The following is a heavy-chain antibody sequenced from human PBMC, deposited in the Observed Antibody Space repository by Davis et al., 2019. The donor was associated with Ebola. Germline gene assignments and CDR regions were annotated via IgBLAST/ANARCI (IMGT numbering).Heavy chain of an antibody. CDR2: IYHSGST. V-gene: IGHV4-38-2*02. CDR3: VSSKVEDFWSGTGYYFDY. D-gene: IGHD3-3*01. CDR1: GGSISSYY. Sequence: PSETLSLTCTVSGGSISSYYWGWIRQPPGKGLEWIGSIYHSGSTYYNPSLKSRVTISVDTSKNQFSLKLSSVTAADTAVYYCVSSKVEDFWSGTGYYFDYWGQGTLVTVSS. J-gene: IGHJ4*02.